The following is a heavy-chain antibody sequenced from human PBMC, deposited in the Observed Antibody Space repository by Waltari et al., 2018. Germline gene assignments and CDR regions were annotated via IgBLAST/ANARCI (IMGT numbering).Heavy chain of an antibody. V-gene: IGHV4-4*07. J-gene: IGHJ4*02. CDR3: AAYRNRIFDY. Sequence: QVQLQVSGPGLVKPAETLSLTCSVSGVSIGSYYWSWIRQPAGRGLEWIGRIHSNGGTNYNPSLKIRVTMSVDMSRNQISLKLTSVAAADTAVYYCAAYRNRIFDYWGQGSLVAVSS. CDR2: IHSNGGT. D-gene: IGHD4-4*01. CDR1: GVSIGSYY.